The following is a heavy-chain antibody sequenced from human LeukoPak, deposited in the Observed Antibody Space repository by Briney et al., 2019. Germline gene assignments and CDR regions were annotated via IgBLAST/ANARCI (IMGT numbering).Heavy chain of an antibody. D-gene: IGHD2-2*01. J-gene: IGHJ4*02. CDR2: IWYDGSNK. Sequence: PGRSLRLSCAASGFTFSSYGMHWVRQAPGEGLERVAVIWYDGSNKYYADSVKGRFTISRDNSKNTLYLQINSLRAEDTAVYYCARGGDVVVPAAPFDYWGQGTLVTVSS. V-gene: IGHV3-33*01. CDR1: GFTFSSYG. CDR3: ARGGDVVVPAAPFDY.